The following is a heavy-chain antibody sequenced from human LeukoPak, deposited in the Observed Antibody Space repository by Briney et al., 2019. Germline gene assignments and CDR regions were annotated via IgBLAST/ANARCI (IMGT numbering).Heavy chain of an antibody. CDR2: ISSTSRSI. V-gene: IGHV3-48*04. D-gene: IGHD2-2*01. CDR1: GFPFSNYS. J-gene: IGHJ4*02. CDR3: ARETDSTLFDY. Sequence: GGSLRLSCVVSGFPFSNYSMNWVRQAPGKGLEWVSYISSTSRSIDYIDSVKGRFTISRDNAKNSLYLQMNSLRAEDTAVYYCARETDSTLFDYWGQGILVTVSS.